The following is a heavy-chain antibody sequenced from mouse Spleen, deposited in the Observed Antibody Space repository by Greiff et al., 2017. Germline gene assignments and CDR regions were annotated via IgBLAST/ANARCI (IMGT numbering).Heavy chain of an antibody. CDR1: GYTFTSYG. D-gene: IGHD3-1*01. Sequence: VKLLESGAELARPGASVKLSCKASGYTFTSYGISWVKQRTGQGLEWIGEIYPRSGNTYYNEKFKGKATLTADKSSSTAYMELRSLTSEDSAVYFCARSGGTAYWGQGTLVTVSA. CDR3: ARSGGTAY. CDR2: IYPRSGNT. V-gene: IGHV1-81*01. J-gene: IGHJ3*01.